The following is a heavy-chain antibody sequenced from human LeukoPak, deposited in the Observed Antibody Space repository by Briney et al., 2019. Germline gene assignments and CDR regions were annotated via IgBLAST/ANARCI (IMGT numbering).Heavy chain of an antibody. Sequence: APVKVSCKASGYTFTSYDINWVRQATGLGLEWMGWMNPNSGKTGYAQKFQGRVTLTRNTAMGTAYMELSNLRSEDTAVYYCASEYCPNTTCYWGGLGVWGQGTTVTVSS. CDR2: MNPNSGKT. D-gene: IGHD2-2*01. J-gene: IGHJ6*02. CDR3: ASEYCPNTTCYWGGLGV. V-gene: IGHV1-8*01. CDR1: GYTFTSYD.